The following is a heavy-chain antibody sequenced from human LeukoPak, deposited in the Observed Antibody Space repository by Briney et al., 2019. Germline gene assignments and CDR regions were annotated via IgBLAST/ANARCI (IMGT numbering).Heavy chain of an antibody. V-gene: IGHV3-7*05. CDR1: GFTFSDYW. CDR3: AGSSGWARYFDY. Sequence: PGGSLRLSCAASGFTFSDYWMSWVRQAPGQGLEWVANIKQDGSEKYYVDSVKGRFTISRDNAKNSLYLQMNSLRAEDTAVYYCAGSSGWARYFDYWGQGTLVTVSS. D-gene: IGHD6-19*01. J-gene: IGHJ4*02. CDR2: IKQDGSEK.